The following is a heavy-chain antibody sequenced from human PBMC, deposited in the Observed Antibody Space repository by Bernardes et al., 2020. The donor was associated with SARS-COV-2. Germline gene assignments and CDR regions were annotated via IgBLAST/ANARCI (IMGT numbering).Heavy chain of an antibody. V-gene: IGHV1-69*15. CDR3: ARGYSSSWADAFDI. J-gene: IGHJ3*02. Sequence: KVSCKASGGTFSSYAISWVRQAPGQGLEWMGRIIPIFGTANYAQKFQGRVTITADESTSTAYMELSSLRSEDTAVYYCARGYSSSWADAFDIWGQGTMVTVSS. D-gene: IGHD6-13*01. CDR2: IIPIFGTA. CDR1: GGTFSSYA.